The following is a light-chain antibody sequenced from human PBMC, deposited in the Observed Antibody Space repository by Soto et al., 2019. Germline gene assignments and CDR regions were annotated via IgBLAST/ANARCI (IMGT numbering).Light chain of an antibody. CDR3: QQYNNWPPYT. CDR2: GAS. Sequence: EIVMTQSPATLSVSPGERATLSCRASQSVSSNLAWYQQKPGQAPRLLIYGASTRATGIPARFSGSGSVTEFTLIISSLQSEDFPVYYCQQYNNWPPYTFGQGTKLEIK. J-gene: IGKJ2*01. CDR1: QSVSSN. V-gene: IGKV3-15*01.